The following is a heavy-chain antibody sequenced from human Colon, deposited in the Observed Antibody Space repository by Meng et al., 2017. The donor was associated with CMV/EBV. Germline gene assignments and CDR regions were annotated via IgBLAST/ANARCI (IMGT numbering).Heavy chain of an antibody. Sequence: ASVKVSCKASGYTFTSYDINWVRQATGQGLEWMGWMNPNSGNTGYAQKFQGRVTMTTNTSISTAYMELSSLRSEDTAVYYCARLRVPLWLRVCYSSCGIAVWGQGTTVTVSS. J-gene: IGHJ6*02. CDR2: MNPNSGNT. CDR3: ARLRVPLWLRVCYSSCGIAV. V-gene: IGHV1-8*01. D-gene: IGHD2-8*01. CDR1: GYTFTSYD.